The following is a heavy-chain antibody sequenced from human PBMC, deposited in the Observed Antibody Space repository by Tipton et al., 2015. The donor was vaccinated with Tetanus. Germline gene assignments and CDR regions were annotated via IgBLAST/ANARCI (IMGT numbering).Heavy chain of an antibody. CDR3: ARHEYYYDSSGYYYPFDY. J-gene: IGHJ4*02. V-gene: IGHV4-34*01. CDR1: GGSFSGYY. D-gene: IGHD3-22*01. CDR2: INHSGST. Sequence: TLSLTCAVYGGSFSGYYWSWIRQPPGKGLEWIGEINHSGSTNYNPSLKSRVTISVDTSKNQFSLKLSSVTAADTVVYYCARHEYYYDSSGYYYPFDYWGQGTLVTVSS.